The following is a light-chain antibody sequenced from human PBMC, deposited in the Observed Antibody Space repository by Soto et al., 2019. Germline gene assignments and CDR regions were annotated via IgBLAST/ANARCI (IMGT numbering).Light chain of an antibody. V-gene: IGKV3-15*01. J-gene: IGKJ1*01. CDR2: DAS. CDR3: QRYSDWPPWT. CDR1: QTVRGK. Sequence: EIVMTQSPATLSVSPGERATLSCRASQTVRGKLAWYQQKPGQAPRLLIYDASIRATGIPDRFIGSGSETEFTLTTASQQSEDFAVYYCQRYSDWPPWTFGQGTKVEIK.